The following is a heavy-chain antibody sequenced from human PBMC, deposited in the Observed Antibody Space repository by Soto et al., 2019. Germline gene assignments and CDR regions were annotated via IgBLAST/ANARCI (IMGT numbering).Heavy chain of an antibody. V-gene: IGHV1-18*01. J-gene: IGHJ6*03. CDR1: GYTFTSYG. Sequence: ASVKVSCKASGYTFTSYGISWVRQAPGQGLEWMGWISAYNGNTNYAQKLQGRVTMTTDTSTSTAYMELRSLRSDDTAVYYCARVRRAIFGVVIMDYYYMDVWGKGTTVTVSS. CDR3: ARVRRAIFGVVIMDYYYMDV. D-gene: IGHD3-3*01. CDR2: ISAYNGNT.